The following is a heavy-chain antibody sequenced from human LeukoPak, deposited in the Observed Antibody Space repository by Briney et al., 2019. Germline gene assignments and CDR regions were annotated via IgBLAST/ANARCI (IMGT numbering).Heavy chain of an antibody. J-gene: IGHJ4*02. CDR3: ARDIEAAGLFLDY. CDR2: IKQDGSEK. V-gene: IGHV3-7*01. D-gene: IGHD6-13*01. CDR1: GFSFSNYW. Sequence: GGSLRLSCAVSGFSFSNYWMAWVRQAPGKGLEWVANIKQDGSEKYYVDSVKGRFTISRDNAKNSLYLQMNSLRAEDTAVYYCARDIEAAGLFLDYWGQGTLVTVSS.